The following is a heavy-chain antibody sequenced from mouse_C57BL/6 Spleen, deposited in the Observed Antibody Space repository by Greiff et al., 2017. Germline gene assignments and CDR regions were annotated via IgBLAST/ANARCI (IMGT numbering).Heavy chain of an antibody. CDR3: ARWLLRRDWYFDV. D-gene: IGHD2-3*01. CDR1: GYTFTSYW. V-gene: IGHV1-52*01. CDR2: IDPSDSET. J-gene: IGHJ1*03. Sequence: QVQLKQPGAELVRPGSSAKLSCKASGYTFTSYWMHWVKQRPIQGLEWIGNIDPSDSETHYNQKFKDKATLTVDKSSSTAYMQLSSLTSEDSAVYYCARWLLRRDWYFDVWGTGTTVTVSS.